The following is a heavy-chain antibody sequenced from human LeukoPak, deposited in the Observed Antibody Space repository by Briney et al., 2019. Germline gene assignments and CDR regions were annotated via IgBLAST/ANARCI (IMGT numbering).Heavy chain of an antibody. CDR2: IHSSGGS. CDR1: GASISNYY. Sequence: SETLSLTCTVSGASISNYYWNWIRQTPEKGLEWMGHIHSSGGSSYYPSLKSRLTLSIDTSRNQLSLKLPSVTAADTAVYFCARLGSYHDFWGQGALVTVSS. J-gene: IGHJ4*02. V-gene: IGHV4-4*09. D-gene: IGHD1-26*01. CDR3: ARLGSYHDF.